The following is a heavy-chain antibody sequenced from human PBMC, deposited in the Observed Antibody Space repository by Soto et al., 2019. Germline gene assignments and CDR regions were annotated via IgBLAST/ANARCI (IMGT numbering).Heavy chain of an antibody. CDR1: GYTFTSYD. CDR2: MNPNSGNT. J-gene: IGHJ5*02. D-gene: IGHD3-3*01. V-gene: IGHV1-8*01. CDR3: ARGLRFLEWLLEYKWFDP. Sequence: GASVKVSCKAAGYTFTSYDINWVRQATGQGLEWMGWMNPNSGNTGYAQKFQGRVTMTRNTSISTAYMELSSLRSEDTAVYYCARGLRFLEWLLEYKWFDPWGQGTLLTVFS.